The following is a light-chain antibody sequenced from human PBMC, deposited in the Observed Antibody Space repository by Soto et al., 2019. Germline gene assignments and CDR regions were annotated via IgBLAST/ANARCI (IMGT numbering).Light chain of an antibody. CDR3: QQYGSSQS. Sequence: EIVLTQSPGTLSLSPEERATLSCRASQSVSNSYLAWYQQKPGQAPRLLIYGASSRATGIPDRFSGSGSGTDFTLTISRLEPEDFAVYYCQQYGSSQSFGQGTKVEIK. J-gene: IGKJ1*01. CDR2: GAS. V-gene: IGKV3-20*01. CDR1: QSVSNSY.